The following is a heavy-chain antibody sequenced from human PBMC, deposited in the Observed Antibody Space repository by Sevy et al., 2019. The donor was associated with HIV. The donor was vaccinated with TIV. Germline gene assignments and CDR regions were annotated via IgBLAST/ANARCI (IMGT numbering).Heavy chain of an antibody. CDR3: AGENAWGRGYS. CDR1: GGSITSLY. J-gene: IGHJ4*02. D-gene: IGHD3-16*01. CDR2: IYYNGHI. V-gene: IGHV4-59*08. Sequence: SETLSLTCTVSGGSITSLYWNWIRQPPGKGLEWIANIYYNGHINYNPSLKSRVTLSLDTSKNQFSLRLSLVTAADTAMYYCAGENAWGRGYSWGQGTLVTVSP.